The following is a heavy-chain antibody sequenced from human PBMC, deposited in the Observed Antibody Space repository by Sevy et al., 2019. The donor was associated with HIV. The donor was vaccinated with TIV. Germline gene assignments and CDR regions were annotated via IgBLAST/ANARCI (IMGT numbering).Heavy chain of an antibody. Sequence: EGSLRLSCAASGFTVSSDYMSWVRQAPGKDLEWVSVIYSGGDTYYADSVKGRFIISRDNSKNTLYLQMNSLRAEDTAVYYCARDLDDYADYQAVGGMDVWGQGTTVTVSS. J-gene: IGHJ6*02. CDR1: GFTVSSDY. V-gene: IGHV3-53*01. CDR2: IYSGGDT. CDR3: ARDLDDYADYQAVGGMDV. D-gene: IGHD4-17*01.